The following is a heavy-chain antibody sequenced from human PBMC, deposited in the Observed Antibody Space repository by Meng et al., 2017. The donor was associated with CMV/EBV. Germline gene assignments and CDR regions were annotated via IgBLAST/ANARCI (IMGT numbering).Heavy chain of an antibody. CDR1: GGTFSSYT. CDR3: ARDFVRGRSMDV. D-gene: IGHD2-8*01. CDR2: IIPILGIA. J-gene: IGHJ6*02. Sequence: SSVKVSCKASGGTFSSYTISWVRQAPGQGLEWMGRIIPILGIANYAQKFQGRVTITADKSTSTAYMELSSLRSEDTAVYYCARDFVRGRSMDVWGQGTTVTVSS. V-gene: IGHV1-69*04.